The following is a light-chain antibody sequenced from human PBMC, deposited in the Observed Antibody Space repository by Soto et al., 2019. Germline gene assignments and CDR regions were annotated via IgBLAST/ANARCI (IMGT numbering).Light chain of an antibody. CDR1: QSVSSTD. CDR2: GAS. Sequence: EIVLTQSPGTLSLSPGERATLSCRASQSVSSTDLVWYQQKPGQAPRLLIYGASSRATGIPDRFSGSGSGTDFTLTISRLEPEDFAVYYCQQYNNWPPYTFGLGTKLEIK. J-gene: IGKJ2*01. V-gene: IGKV3-20*01. CDR3: QQYNNWPPYT.